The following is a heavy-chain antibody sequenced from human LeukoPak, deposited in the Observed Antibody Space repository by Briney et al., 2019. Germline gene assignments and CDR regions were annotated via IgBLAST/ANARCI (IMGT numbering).Heavy chain of an antibody. CDR2: IASTGDT. Sequence: GGSLSLLCAPSVFTFKGFDMHGVPHSTGRAVEWVSSIASTGDTYYVGSVRGRFTISKENAKNSLYLQMNSLRAGDTAVYYCVRGGHIGFYYWGQGTLVTVSS. V-gene: IGHV3-13*01. CDR1: VFTFKGFD. D-gene: IGHD2-21*01. CDR3: VRGGHIGFYY. J-gene: IGHJ4*02.